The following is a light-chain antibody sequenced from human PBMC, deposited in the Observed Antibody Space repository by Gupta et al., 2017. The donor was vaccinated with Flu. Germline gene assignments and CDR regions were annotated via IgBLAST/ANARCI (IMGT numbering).Light chain of an antibody. CDR2: LNSDGSH. CDR3: QTWGTGIYVV. V-gene: IGLV4-69*01. CDR1: SGHSSYA. J-gene: IGLJ2*01. Sequence: QLVLTQSPSASASLGASVHLTCTLSSGHSSYAIAWHQQQPEKGPRYLMRLNSDGSHTKGDGIPDRFSGSSSGAERYLIISSLQSEDEADYYCQTWGTGIYVVFGGGTKLTVL.